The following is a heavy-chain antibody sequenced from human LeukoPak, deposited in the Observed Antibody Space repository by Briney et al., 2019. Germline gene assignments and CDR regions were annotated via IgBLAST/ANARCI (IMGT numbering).Heavy chain of an antibody. J-gene: IGHJ5*02. V-gene: IGHV4-59*08. CDR3: ARRYCSSTSCYAGGGWFDP. CDR1: GASISSKY. Sequence: SETLSLTCTVSGASISSKYWSWIRQPPGKGPEWIGYIYHSGSTNYNPSLKSRVAISIDTSKNQFSLKLSSVTAADTAVYYCARRYCSSTSCYAGGGWFDPWGQGTLVTVSS. CDR2: IYHSGST. D-gene: IGHD2-2*01.